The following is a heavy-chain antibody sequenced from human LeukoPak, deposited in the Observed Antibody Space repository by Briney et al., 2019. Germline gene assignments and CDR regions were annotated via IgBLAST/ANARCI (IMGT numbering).Heavy chain of an antibody. CDR2: INHSGST. D-gene: IGHD4-23*01. J-gene: IGHJ4*02. CDR1: EGSFSGYY. CDR3: ASSPMTTVINFDY. V-gene: IGHV4-34*01. Sequence: SETLSLTCAVYEGSFSGYYWSWIRQPPGKGLEWIGEINHSGSTNYNPSLKSRVTISVDTSKNQFSLKLSSVTAADTAVYYCASSPMTTVINFDYWGQGTLVTVSS.